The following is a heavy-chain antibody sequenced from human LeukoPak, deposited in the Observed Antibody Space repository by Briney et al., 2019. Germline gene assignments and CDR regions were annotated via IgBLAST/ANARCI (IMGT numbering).Heavy chain of an antibody. CDR1: GFTFSSYA. CDR3: ARDAEYSSSLTG. J-gene: IGHJ4*02. D-gene: IGHD6-13*01. V-gene: IGHV3-23*01. Sequence: PGGSLRLSCAASGFTFSSYAMSWVRQAPGKGLEWVSAISGSGGSTYYADSVKGRFTISRDNAKNSLHLQVNSLTAEDTAVYYCARDAEYSSSLTGWGQGTLVTVSS. CDR2: ISGSGGST.